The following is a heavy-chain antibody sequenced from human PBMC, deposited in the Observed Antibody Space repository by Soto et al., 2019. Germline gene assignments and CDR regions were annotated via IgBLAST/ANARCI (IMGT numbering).Heavy chain of an antibody. V-gene: IGHV6-1*01. J-gene: IGHJ5*02. CDR2: TYFRFKWYT. CDR3: ARVYLQVAGHFAP. Sequence: QVQLQQSGPGLVRSSQTLSLTCAISGDNVSSDTAAWNWFRQSPSRGLEWLGRTYFRFKWYTDYGASLKSRITIDADSSKNQFSLQLRSVTPEDTAVYFCARVYLQVAGHFAPWGQGTPVIVSS. D-gene: IGHD6-19*01. CDR1: GDNVSSDTAA.